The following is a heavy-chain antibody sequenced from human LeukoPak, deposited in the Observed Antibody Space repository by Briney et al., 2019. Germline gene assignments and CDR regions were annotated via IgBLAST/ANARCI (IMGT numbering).Heavy chain of an antibody. D-gene: IGHD3-22*01. V-gene: IGHV3-23*01. CDR1: GFTFSSYA. J-gene: IGHJ6*03. CDR2: ISGSGGST. CDR3: ARFGGYSLSYYMDV. Sequence: GGSLRLSCAASGFTFSSYAMSWVRQAPGKGLEWVSAISGSGGSTYYADSVKGRFTISRDNAKNSLYLQMNSLRAEDTAVYYCARFGGYSLSYYMDVWGKGTTVTVSS.